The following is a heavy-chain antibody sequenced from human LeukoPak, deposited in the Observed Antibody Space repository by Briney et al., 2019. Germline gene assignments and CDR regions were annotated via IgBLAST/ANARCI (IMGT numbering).Heavy chain of an antibody. CDR1: GFTFSSYS. CDR2: ISSGSGYI. V-gene: IGHV3-21*01. Sequence: GGSLRLSRAASGFTFSSYSMNWVRQAPGKGLEWVSSISSGSGYIYYSDSVKGRFTISRDNAKNSLYLQMSSLRAEDTAVYYCARLACSTSCYEIDYWGQGTLVTVSS. CDR3: ARLACSTSCYEIDY. D-gene: IGHD2-2*01. J-gene: IGHJ4*02.